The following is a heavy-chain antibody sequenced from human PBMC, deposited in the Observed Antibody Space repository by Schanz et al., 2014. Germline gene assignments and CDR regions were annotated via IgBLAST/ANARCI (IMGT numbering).Heavy chain of an antibody. V-gene: IGHV3-23*04. Sequence: VQLVESGGGVVQPGRSLRLSCAASGFTFSSYAMSWVRQAPGKGLEWISAISGSGVSTHYADSVKGRFTISRDNSKSTLYLQVNSLRPEDTAIYYCAKRNHDMQSLPLDYWGQGTLVIVSS. D-gene: IGHD3-9*01. CDR1: GFTFSSYA. CDR2: ISGSGVST. J-gene: IGHJ4*02. CDR3: AKRNHDMQSLPLDY.